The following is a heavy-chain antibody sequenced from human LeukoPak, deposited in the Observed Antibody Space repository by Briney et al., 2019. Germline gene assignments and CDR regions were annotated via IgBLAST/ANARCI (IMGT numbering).Heavy chain of an antibody. CDR1: GYTLTELS. Sequence: GASVKVSCKVSGYTLTELSMHWVRQAPGKGLEWMGGFDPEDGGTIYAQKFQGRVTMTEDTSTDTAYMELNSLRSEDTAVYYCATVGDSSGYNWFDPWGQGTLVTVSS. CDR2: FDPEDGGT. V-gene: IGHV1-24*01. CDR3: ATVGDSSGYNWFDP. D-gene: IGHD3-22*01. J-gene: IGHJ5*02.